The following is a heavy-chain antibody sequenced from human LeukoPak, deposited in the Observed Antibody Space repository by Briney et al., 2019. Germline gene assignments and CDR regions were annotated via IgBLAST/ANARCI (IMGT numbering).Heavy chain of an antibody. CDR2: IKSKTDGGTT. Sequence: PGGSLRLSCAASGFTFSNAWMNWVRQAPGKGLEWVGRIKSKTDGGTTDYAAPVKDRFTISRDDSKNTLYLQMNSLKTEDTAVYYCTTDENYYDSSGYHYIDYWGQGTLVTVSS. CDR3: TTDENYYDSSGYHYIDY. D-gene: IGHD3-22*01. V-gene: IGHV3-15*07. CDR1: GFTFSNAW. J-gene: IGHJ4*02.